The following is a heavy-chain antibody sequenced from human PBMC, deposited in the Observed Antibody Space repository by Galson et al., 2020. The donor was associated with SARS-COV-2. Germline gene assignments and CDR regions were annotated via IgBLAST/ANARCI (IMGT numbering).Heavy chain of an antibody. CDR3: ARALETGAAGHGVYV. D-gene: IGHD2-8*02. J-gene: IGHJ6*02. V-gene: IGHV3-33*01. CDR1: GFRFSDYA. CDR2: IWYDESKK. Sequence: LGEALKISCAAFGFRFSDYAMHWVRQAPGKGLEWVAVIWYDESKKYYADSGKGRFTISRDNSKNTVDMEMNSVRAEDTAVYYCARALETGAAGHGVYVWGQGTTVTVSS.